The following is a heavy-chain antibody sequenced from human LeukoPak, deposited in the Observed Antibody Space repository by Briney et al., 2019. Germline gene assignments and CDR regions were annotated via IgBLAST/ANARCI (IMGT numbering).Heavy chain of an antibody. CDR3: ARTQEAGYSSGRYDSYYHYYMDV. V-gene: IGHV4-59*01. D-gene: IGHD6-19*01. J-gene: IGHJ6*03. CDR2: IHYSGST. Sequence: SETLSLTCTVSNYSMTSGYYWTWIRQPPGKGLEWIGYIHYSGSTNYNPSLKSRVTISVDTSKNQFSLKLSSVTAADTAVYFCARTQEAGYSSGRYDSYYHYYMDVWGKGTTVTISS. CDR1: NYSMTSGYY.